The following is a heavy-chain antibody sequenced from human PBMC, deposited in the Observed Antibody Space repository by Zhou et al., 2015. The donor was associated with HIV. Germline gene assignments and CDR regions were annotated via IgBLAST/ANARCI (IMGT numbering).Heavy chain of an antibody. Sequence: QVQLVQSGAEVKKPGSSVKVSCKASGGTFSSYAISWVRQAPGQGLEWMGGIIPIFGTANYAQKFQGRVTITADESTSTAYMELSSLRSEDTAVYYCARMREPYCSSTSCQESYFDYWGQGTLVTVSS. CDR3: ARMREPYCSSTSCQESYFDY. CDR2: IIPIFGTA. V-gene: IGHV1-69*01. J-gene: IGHJ4*02. CDR1: GGTFSSYA. D-gene: IGHD2-2*01.